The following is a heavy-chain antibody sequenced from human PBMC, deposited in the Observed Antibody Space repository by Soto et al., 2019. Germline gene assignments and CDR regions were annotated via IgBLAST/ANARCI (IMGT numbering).Heavy chain of an antibody. CDR2: ISGSGGST. CDR1: GFTFSSYV. D-gene: IGHD3-10*01. CDR3: AKSGSVPLDYYGMNV. V-gene: IGHV3-23*01. J-gene: IGHJ6*02. Sequence: GLSLRLSCAASGFTFSSYVMNWVRQAPGKGLEWVSAISGSGGSTYYADSVKGRFTISRDNSKDTLYLQMNTLRAEDTAVFYCAKSGSVPLDYYGMNVWGQGTTVTVSS.